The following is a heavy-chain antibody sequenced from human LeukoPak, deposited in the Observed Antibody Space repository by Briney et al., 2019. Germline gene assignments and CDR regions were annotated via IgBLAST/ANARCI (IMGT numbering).Heavy chain of an antibody. CDR3: ARCAGGYYGSGSYYPDY. D-gene: IGHD3-10*01. CDR1: GGSISSGGYY. J-gene: IGHJ4*02. V-gene: IGHV4-31*01. Sequence: PSETLSLTCTVSGGSISSGGYYWSWIRQHPGKGLEWIGYIFYSGSTYSNPSPKSPVTISVDTSKNLFSRKLSFVTAADTAVYYCARCAGGYYGSGSYYPDYWGQGTLVTVSS. CDR2: IFYSGST.